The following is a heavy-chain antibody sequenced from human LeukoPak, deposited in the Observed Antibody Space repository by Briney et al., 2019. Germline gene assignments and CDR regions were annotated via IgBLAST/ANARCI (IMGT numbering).Heavy chain of an antibody. CDR2: IKQDGSEK. CDR3: ARSQTDT. D-gene: IGHD2-15*01. J-gene: IGHJ5*02. Sequence: GGSLRLSCAASGFTFSSYAMSWVRQAPGKGLEWVANIKQDGSEKYYVDSVKGRFTISRDNAKNSLYLQMNSLRAEDTAVYYCARSQTDTWGQGTLVTVSS. CDR1: GFTFSSYA. V-gene: IGHV3-7*01.